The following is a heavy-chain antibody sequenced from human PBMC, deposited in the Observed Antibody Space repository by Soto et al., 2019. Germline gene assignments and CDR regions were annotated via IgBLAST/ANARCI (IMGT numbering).Heavy chain of an antibody. D-gene: IGHD2-21*01. CDR2: ISGSGDNT. CDR1: VCTLSRCG. V-gene: IGHV3-23*01. CDR3: ATRCSHP. Sequence: PGGALRHSYGASVCTLSRCGWICVRQAPGKGLEWVSAISGSGDNTYYADSVKGRFTISRDNSKNTMYLQMNSLRAEDTAVSYCATRCSHPRRHAPLVTVSS. J-gene: IGHJ5*02.